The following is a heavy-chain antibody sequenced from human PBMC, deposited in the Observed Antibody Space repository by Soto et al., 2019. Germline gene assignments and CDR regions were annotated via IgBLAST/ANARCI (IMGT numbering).Heavy chain of an antibody. CDR3: AKEANYYDFWSGMEYYYVMDV. J-gene: IGHJ6*02. Sequence: GGSLRLSCAASGFTFSSYAMSWVRQAPGKGLEWVSAISGSGGSTYYADSVKGRFTISRDNSKNTLYLQMNSLRAEDTAVYYCAKEANYYDFWSGMEYYYVMDVWGQGTTVTVSS. CDR1: GFTFSSYA. D-gene: IGHD3-3*01. CDR2: ISGSGGST. V-gene: IGHV3-23*01.